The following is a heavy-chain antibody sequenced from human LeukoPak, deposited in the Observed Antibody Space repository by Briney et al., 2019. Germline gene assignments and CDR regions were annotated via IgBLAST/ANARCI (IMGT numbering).Heavy chain of an antibody. Sequence: QPGGSLRLSCAVSGFPFTTYNMNWVRQAPGEGLEWVSYIDSSSSTIYYADSVKGRFTVSRDNAKNSLDLQMNSLRSEDTAVYYCVRDRGISFYFDYWGQGTLVTVSS. V-gene: IGHV3-48*01. CDR3: VRDRGISFYFDY. CDR1: GFPFTTYN. D-gene: IGHD3-16*02. J-gene: IGHJ4*02. CDR2: IDSSSSTI.